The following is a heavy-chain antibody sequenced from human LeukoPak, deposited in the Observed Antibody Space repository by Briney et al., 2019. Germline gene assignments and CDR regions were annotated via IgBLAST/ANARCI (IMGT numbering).Heavy chain of an antibody. J-gene: IGHJ4*02. CDR2: IIPILGIA. D-gene: IGHD3-22*01. CDR3: ARDSEDSSGYYLY. V-gene: IGHV1-69*04. Sequence: GASVKVSCKASGGTFSSYAISWVRQAPGQGLEWMGRIIPILGIANYAQKFQGRVTITADKSTSTAYMELSSLRSEDTAVYYCARDSEDSSGYYLYWGQGTLVTVSS. CDR1: GGTFSSYA.